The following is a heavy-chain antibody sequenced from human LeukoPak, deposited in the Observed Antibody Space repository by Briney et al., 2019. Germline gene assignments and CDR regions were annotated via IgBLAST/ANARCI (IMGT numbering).Heavy chain of an antibody. CDR1: GFTFSSYG. Sequence: PGGSLRLSCAASGFTFSSYGMHWVRQAPGKGLEWVAVISYDGTNKYYVDSVKGRFTISRDNSKNTLYLQVNSLRAEDTAVYYCAKRGDCSSISCSTYGIDYWGQGTLVTVSS. V-gene: IGHV3-30*18. CDR3: AKRGDCSSISCSTYGIDY. J-gene: IGHJ4*02. CDR2: ISYDGTNK. D-gene: IGHD2-2*02.